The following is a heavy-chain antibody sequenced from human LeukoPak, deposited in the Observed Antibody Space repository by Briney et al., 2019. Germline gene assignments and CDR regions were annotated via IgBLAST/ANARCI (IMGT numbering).Heavy chain of an antibody. D-gene: IGHD1-1*01. J-gene: IGHJ4*02. CDR3: ARESTTGTTDS. Sequence: SETLSLTCTVSGGSISSYYWSWIRQPPGKGLEWIGYIYYSGSTNYNPSLKSRVTISVDTSKNQFSLKLSSVTAADTAVYYCARESTTGTTDSWGQGTLVTVSS. V-gene: IGHV4-59*01. CDR1: GGSISSYY. CDR2: IYYSGST.